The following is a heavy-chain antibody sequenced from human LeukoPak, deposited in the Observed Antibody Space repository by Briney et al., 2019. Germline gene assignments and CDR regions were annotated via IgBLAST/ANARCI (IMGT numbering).Heavy chain of an antibody. CDR3: ARSYSNHLFGMDV. J-gene: IGHJ6*02. Sequence: GGCLRLSCAASGFTVSSYYMTWVRQAPGKGLEWVSVMYSGGSTYYADSVKGRVAISRDNSQNTVFLQMNSVRVEDTAVYYCARSYSNHLFGMDVWGQGTAVTVSS. CDR1: GFTVSSYY. D-gene: IGHD4-11*01. V-gene: IGHV3-66*01. CDR2: MYSGGST.